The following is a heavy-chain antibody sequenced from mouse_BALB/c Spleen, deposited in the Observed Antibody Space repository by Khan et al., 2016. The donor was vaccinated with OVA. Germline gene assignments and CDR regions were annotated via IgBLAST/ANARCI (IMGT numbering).Heavy chain of an antibody. J-gene: IGHJ2*01. Sequence: EVQLQESGPGLVKPSQSLSLTCTVTGYSITSDYAWNWIWQFPGNKLEWMGYISYNGNTKYNPSLKSRISITRDTSKNQFFLQLNSVTPEDTATYYCARIYGGDFDYWGQGTTLTVSS. CDR1: GYSITSDYA. CDR2: ISYNGNT. V-gene: IGHV3-2*02. CDR3: ARIYGGDFDY. D-gene: IGHD1-1*01.